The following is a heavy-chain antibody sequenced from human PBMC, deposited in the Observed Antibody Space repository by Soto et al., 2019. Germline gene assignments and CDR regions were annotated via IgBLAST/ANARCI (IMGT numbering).Heavy chain of an antibody. D-gene: IGHD1-1*01. V-gene: IGHV4-38-2*01. CDR3: VRESTTSGPNWFDT. J-gene: IGHJ5*02. CDR1: GYSISLGYY. Sequence: PSETLSLTCAVSGYSISLGYYWGWIRQPPGKGLEWIGSIYHSGNTYYNPSLKSRVSISLDTSKNHFSLELTSVTAADTAVYYCVRESTTSGPNWFDTWGPGILVTVSS. CDR2: IYHSGNT.